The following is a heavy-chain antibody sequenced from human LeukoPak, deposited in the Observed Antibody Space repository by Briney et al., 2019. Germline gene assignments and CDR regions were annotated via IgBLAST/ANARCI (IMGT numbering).Heavy chain of an antibody. V-gene: IGHV1-18*01. CDR1: GYAFTSSG. J-gene: IGHJ4*02. Sequence: ASVKVSCKASGYAFTSSGISCVLQAPGQGLDWMVWISAYNGNTNYAQKLQGRVTMTTDTSTSTAYMELRSLRSDDTAVYYCARSRGGYYSGYYFDYWGQGTLVTVSS. D-gene: IGHD3-3*01. CDR3: ARSRGGYYSGYYFDY. CDR2: ISAYNGNT.